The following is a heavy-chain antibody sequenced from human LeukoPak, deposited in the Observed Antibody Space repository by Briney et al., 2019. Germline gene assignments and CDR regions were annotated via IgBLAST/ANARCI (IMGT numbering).Heavy chain of an antibody. J-gene: IGHJ5*02. CDR3: AKDLGYYDSGGYPNWFDP. V-gene: IGHV3-23*01. Sequence: PGGSLRLSCAASGFTFSSYAMSWVRQAPGKGLEWVSAISGSGGSTYYADSVKGRFTISRDNSKNTLYLQMNSLRAEDTAVYYCAKDLGYYDSGGYPNWFDPWGQGTLVTVSS. CDR2: ISGSGGST. D-gene: IGHD3-22*01. CDR1: GFTFSSYA.